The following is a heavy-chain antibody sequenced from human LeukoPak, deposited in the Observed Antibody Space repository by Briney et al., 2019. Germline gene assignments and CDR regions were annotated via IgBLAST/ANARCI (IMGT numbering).Heavy chain of an antibody. D-gene: IGHD3-10*01. CDR2: ISGSGGST. V-gene: IGHV3-23*01. CDR3: AKSRRYYGSGSLLIDFYYFDY. CDR1: GFTFSSYA. Sequence: GGSLRLSCAASGFTFSSYAMSWVRQAPGKGLEWVSAISGSGGSTYYADSVKGRFTISRDNSKNTLYLQMNSLRAEDTAVYYRAKSRRYYGSGSLLIDFYYFDYWGQGTLVTVSS. J-gene: IGHJ4*02.